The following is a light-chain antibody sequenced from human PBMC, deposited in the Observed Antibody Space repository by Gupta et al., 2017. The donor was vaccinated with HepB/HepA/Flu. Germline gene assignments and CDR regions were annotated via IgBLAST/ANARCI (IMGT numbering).Light chain of an antibody. CDR1: QNINKY. V-gene: IGKV1-39*01. CDR2: VAS. Sequence: DXQXXQSXSXLSASVGDRVTITCRASQNINKYLHWYQHKSGQAPRLLIYVASNLQSGVPSRFSGSGSGTDFTLTISGLQPEDFATYFCQQSDTIPYTFGQGTRLDIK. J-gene: IGKJ2*01. CDR3: QQSDTIPYT.